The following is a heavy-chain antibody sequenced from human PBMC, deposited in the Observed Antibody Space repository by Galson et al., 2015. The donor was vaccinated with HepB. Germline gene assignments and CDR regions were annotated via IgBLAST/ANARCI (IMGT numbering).Heavy chain of an antibody. CDR2: ISYDGSNK. CDR1: GLTFSNYG. D-gene: IGHD6-19*01. CDR3: AKDPYLYSALAGTMAGFDY. J-gene: IGHJ4*02. V-gene: IGHV3-30*18. Sequence: SLRLSCAASGLTFSNYGMHWVRQAPGKGLEWVAVISYDGSNKYDADSVKGRFTISRDNSKNTLYLQMNSLRAEDTALYYCAKDPYLYSALAGTMAGFDYWGQGTLVTVSS.